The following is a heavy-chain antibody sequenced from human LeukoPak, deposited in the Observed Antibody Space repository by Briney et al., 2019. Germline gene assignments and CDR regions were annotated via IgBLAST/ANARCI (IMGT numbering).Heavy chain of an antibody. V-gene: IGHV4-4*02. Sequence: PSETLSLTCAVSGGSISSSNWWSWVRQPPGKGLEWIGEIYHSGSTNYNPSLKSRVTISVDTSKNQFSLKLSSVTAADTAVYYCARGRRDSSSWYRKWFDPWGQGTLVTVSS. CDR1: GGSISSSNW. CDR2: IYHSGST. J-gene: IGHJ5*02. D-gene: IGHD6-13*01. CDR3: ARGRRDSSSWYRKWFDP.